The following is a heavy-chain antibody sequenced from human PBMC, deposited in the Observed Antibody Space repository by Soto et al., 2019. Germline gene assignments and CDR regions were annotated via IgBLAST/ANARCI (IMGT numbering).Heavy chain of an antibody. CDR1: GYDYTNYG. Sequence: ASVKETCKASGYDYTNYGITWVRQAPGQGLEWMGWISTYNAKSKSPQKFQGRVTLTTDTSTNTAYMELRSLRSDDTAIYYCARDSCFLLDTSGYFDFWGQGTRVTVSS. J-gene: IGHJ4*02. CDR2: ISTYNAKS. D-gene: IGHD3-22*01. CDR3: ARDSCFLLDTSGYFDF. V-gene: IGHV1-18*04.